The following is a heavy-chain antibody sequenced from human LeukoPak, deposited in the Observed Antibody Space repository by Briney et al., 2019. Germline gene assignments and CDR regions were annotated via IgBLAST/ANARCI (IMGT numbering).Heavy chain of an antibody. Sequence: PSETLSLTCTVSGGSISSYYWSWIRQPPGKGLEWIGYIYYSGSTNYNPSLKSRVTISVDTSKNQFSLRLGSVTAAGTAVYYCAKGYTAMVFDYWGQGTLVTVSS. CDR3: AKGYTAMVFDY. J-gene: IGHJ4*02. V-gene: IGHV4-59*01. CDR2: IYYSGST. CDR1: GGSISSYY. D-gene: IGHD5-18*01.